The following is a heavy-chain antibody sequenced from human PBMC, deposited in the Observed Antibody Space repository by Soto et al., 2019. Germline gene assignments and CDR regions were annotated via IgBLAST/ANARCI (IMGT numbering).Heavy chain of an antibody. CDR3: AKGRSYYYYYGVDV. Sequence: SETLSLTCTVSGGSISSYSWSWIRQPPGKGLEWIGYIYYSGSTNYNPSLKSRVTISVDTSKNQFSLKLSSVTAADTALYYCAKGRSYYYYYGVDVWGQGTTVTVSS. CDR1: GGSISSYS. V-gene: IGHV4-59*01. CDR2: IYYSGST. J-gene: IGHJ6*02.